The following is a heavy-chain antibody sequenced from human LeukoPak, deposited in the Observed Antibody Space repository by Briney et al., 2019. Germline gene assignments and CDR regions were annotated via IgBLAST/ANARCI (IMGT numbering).Heavy chain of an antibody. V-gene: IGHV3-23*01. CDR3: AKYYGDDPDYYYYMDV. CDR1: GFTLSHNG. J-gene: IGHJ6*03. D-gene: IGHD4-17*01. Sequence: GGSLRLSWAASGFTLSHNGMSWVRQAPGQGLGWVSAISGSGYSTYYADSVKGRFTISRDNPENTLYLQMHSLRAEDTGVYYCAKYYGDDPDYYYYMDVWGKGTTVTISS. CDR2: ISGSGYST.